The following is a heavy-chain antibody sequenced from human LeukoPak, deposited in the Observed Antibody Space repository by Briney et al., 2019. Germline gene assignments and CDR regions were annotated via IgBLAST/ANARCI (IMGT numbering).Heavy chain of an antibody. J-gene: IGHJ6*01. V-gene: IGHV3-21*01. CDR2: ISSSSSYI. CDR3: ARDQQARFLEWPFLYGMDV. Sequence: GGSLRLSCAASGFTFSSYSMNWVRQAPGKGLEWVSSISSSSSYIYYADSVKGRFTISRDNAKNSLYLQMNSLRAEDTAVYYCARDQQARFLEWPFLYGMDVWGQGTTVTVSS. CDR1: GFTFSSYS. D-gene: IGHD3-3*01.